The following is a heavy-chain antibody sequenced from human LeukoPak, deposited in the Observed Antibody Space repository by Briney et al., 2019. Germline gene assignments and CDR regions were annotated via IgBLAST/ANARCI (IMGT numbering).Heavy chain of an antibody. D-gene: IGHD2-21*02. CDR1: GGSISSSAYY. Sequence: SETLSLTCTVSGGSISSSAYYWGWIRQPPGKGLEWIGTIYYDGSTYYNPSLKSRVTMSGDMSKNQFSLAMSSVTAADTAVYYCARYCGGACSSGWFDPWGQGTLATVSS. V-gene: IGHV4-39*07. CDR3: ARYCGGACSSGWFDP. CDR2: IYYDGST. J-gene: IGHJ5*02.